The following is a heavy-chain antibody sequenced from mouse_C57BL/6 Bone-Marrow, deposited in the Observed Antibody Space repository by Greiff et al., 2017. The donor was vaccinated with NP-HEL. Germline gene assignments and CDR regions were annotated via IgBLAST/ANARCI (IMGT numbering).Heavy chain of an antibody. V-gene: IGHV1-55*01. CDR2: IYPGSGST. CDR1: GYTFTSYW. Sequence: QVQLQQPGAELVKPGASVKMSCKASGYTFTSYWITWVKQRPGQGLEWIGDIYPGSGSTNYNEKFKSKATLTVDTSSSTAYMQLSSLTSEDSAVYYCAREGYYYGSSYDFDDWGQGTTLTVSS. CDR3: AREGYYYGSSYDFDD. J-gene: IGHJ2*01. D-gene: IGHD1-1*01.